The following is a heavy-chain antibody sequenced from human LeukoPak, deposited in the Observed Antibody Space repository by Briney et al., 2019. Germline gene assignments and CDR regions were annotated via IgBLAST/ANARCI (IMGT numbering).Heavy chain of an antibody. V-gene: IGHV4-30-2*01. CDR2: IYHSGST. J-gene: IGHJ4*02. CDR1: GGSISSGGYS. CDR3: ARGRGRGDYFDY. Sequence: SETLSLTCAVSGGSISSGGYSWSWIRQPPGKGLEWIGYIYHSGSTYYNPSLKSRVTISVDRSKNQFSLKLSSVTAADTAVYYCARGRGRGDYFDYWGQGTLVTVSP. D-gene: IGHD3-10*01.